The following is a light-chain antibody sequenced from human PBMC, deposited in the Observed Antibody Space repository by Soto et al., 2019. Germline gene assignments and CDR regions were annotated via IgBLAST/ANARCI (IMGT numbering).Light chain of an antibody. CDR3: CSYAGTYTVL. CDR1: SSDVGGYNY. CDR2: EVS. Sequence: QSALTQPRSVSGSPGQSVTICCTGTSSDVGGYNYVSWYQQHPGKAPKLMIYEVSKRPSGAPDRFSGSKSGNTASLTISGLQTEDEADYYCCSYAGTYTVLFGAGTKLTVL. J-gene: IGLJ2*01. V-gene: IGLV2-11*01.